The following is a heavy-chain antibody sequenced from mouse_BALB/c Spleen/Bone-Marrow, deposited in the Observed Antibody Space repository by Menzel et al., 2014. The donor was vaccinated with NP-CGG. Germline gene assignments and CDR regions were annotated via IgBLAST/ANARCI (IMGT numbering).Heavy chain of an antibody. CDR2: ISTFSGNT. V-gene: IGHV1S137*01. CDR1: GYTFTDYA. Sequence: QVQLKESGPELVRPGVSVKISCKGSGYTFTDYAMHWVKRSHAKSLEWIGLISTFSGNTNYNQKFKGKATMTVDKSSSTAYMELARLTSEDSAIYYCARGDYRYDETMDYWSQGTSVTVSS. CDR3: ARGDYRYDETMDY. D-gene: IGHD2-14*01. J-gene: IGHJ4*01.